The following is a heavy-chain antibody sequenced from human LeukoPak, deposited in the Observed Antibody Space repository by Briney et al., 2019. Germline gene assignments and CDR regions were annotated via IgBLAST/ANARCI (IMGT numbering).Heavy chain of an antibody. CDR2: IYYSGST. CDR3: ARDRGYGEANWFDP. Sequence: PSETLSLTCTVSGGSISSSSYYWSWIRQPPGKGLEWIGYIYYSGSTNYNPSLKSRVTISVDTSKNQFSLKLSSVTAADTAVYYCARDRGYGEANWFDPWGQGTLVTVSS. V-gene: IGHV4-61*01. J-gene: IGHJ5*02. CDR1: GGSISSSSYY. D-gene: IGHD4-17*01.